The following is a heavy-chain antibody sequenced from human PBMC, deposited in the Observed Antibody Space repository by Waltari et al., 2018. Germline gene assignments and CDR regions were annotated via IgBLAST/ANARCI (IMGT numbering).Heavy chain of an antibody. D-gene: IGHD3-3*01. CDR1: GYTFTSYY. CDR3: ARDLILFTICGVAYYYYGMDV. V-gene: IGHV1-46*03. Sequence: QVQLVQSGAEVKKPGASVKVSCKASGYTFTSYYMHWVRQAPGQGLEWMGIINPSGGSTSYAQKFQGRVTMTRDTSTSTVYMELSSLRSEDTAVYYCARDLILFTICGVAYYYYGMDVWGQGTTVTVSS. J-gene: IGHJ6*02. CDR2: INPSGGST.